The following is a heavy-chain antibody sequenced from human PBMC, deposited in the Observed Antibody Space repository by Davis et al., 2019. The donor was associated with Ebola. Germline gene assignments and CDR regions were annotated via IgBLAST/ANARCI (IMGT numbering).Heavy chain of an antibody. V-gene: IGHV4-34*01. Sequence: GSLRLSCTVSGASINSDYWNWIRQPPGKGLEWIGEISHSGSTNYNPSLKSRVTISIDTSRNQFSLKMSSVTAADTAVYYCARRGYCSSSSCHSDYWGQGTLVTVSS. CDR2: ISHSGST. CDR3: ARRGYCSSSSCHSDY. CDR1: GASINSDY. D-gene: IGHD2-2*01. J-gene: IGHJ4*02.